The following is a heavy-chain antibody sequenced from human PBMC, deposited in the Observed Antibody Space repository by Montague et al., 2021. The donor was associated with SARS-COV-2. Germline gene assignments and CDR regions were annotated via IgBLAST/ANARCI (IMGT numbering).Heavy chain of an antibody. CDR1: GGSITDRTYY. J-gene: IGHJ4*02. CDR3: ARAPIYRSSWYAYFDY. V-gene: IGHV4-39*07. D-gene: IGHD6-13*01. Sequence: SETLSLTCSVSGGSITDRTYYWGCIRQSPGKGLEWIGAINYSGSTHYNPSLQSRVTLSKDTSKNQFSLRLTSVTAADTAMYFCARAPIYRSSWYAYFDYWGQGTLVTVSS. CDR2: INYSGST.